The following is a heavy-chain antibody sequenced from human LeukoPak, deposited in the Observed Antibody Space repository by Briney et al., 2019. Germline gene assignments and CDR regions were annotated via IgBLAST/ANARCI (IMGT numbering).Heavy chain of an antibody. D-gene: IGHD1-26*01. Sequence: GGSLRLSCEASGFTFSSYAMHWVRQAPGKGLEWGAVISYDGSNKYYADSVKGRFTISRDNSKNTLYLQMNCLRAEDTAVYYCAIRGSYYLPPFDYRGQGTLATVSS. V-gene: IGHV3-30*01. J-gene: IGHJ4*02. CDR3: AIRGSYYLPPFDY. CDR1: GFTFSSYA. CDR2: ISYDGSNK.